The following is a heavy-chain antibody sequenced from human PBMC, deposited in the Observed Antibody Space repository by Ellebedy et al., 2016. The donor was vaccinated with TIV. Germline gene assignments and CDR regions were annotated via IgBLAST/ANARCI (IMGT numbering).Heavy chain of an antibody. CDR1: GFNFGDYA. CDR3: AKDIRSSGLIDY. V-gene: IGHV3-9*01. D-gene: IGHD6-19*01. Sequence: SLKISCVASGFNFGDYAMHWVRQAPGKGLEWVSRIIWNSEIRDYAVSVKGRFTISRDNAKNSLYLHMDSLTEEDTALYYCAKDIRSSGLIDYWGQGTLVTVSS. J-gene: IGHJ4*02. CDR2: IIWNSEIR.